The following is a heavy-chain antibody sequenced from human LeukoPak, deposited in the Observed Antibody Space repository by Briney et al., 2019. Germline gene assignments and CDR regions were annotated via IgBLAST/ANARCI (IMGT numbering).Heavy chain of an antibody. V-gene: IGHV4-34*01. CDR1: GGSFSDYY. D-gene: IGHD3-10*01. Sequence: PSETLSLTCAVYGGSFSDYYWTWIRRPPGKGLERIGEINHSGTTNYNPSLKSRVTISVDTSKNQFSLKLSSVTAADTAVYYCARVRPGFDLDYWGQGTLVTVSS. J-gene: IGHJ4*02. CDR3: ARVRPGFDLDY. CDR2: INHSGTT.